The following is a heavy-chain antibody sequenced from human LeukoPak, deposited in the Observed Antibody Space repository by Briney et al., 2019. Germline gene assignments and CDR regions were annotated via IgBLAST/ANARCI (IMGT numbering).Heavy chain of an antibody. CDR2: IWYDGSNK. J-gene: IGHJ6*02. Sequence: PGGSLRLSCAASGFTFSSYGMHWVRQAPGKGLEWVAAIWYDGSNKNYADSVKGRLTISRDNSKNTLYLQMNSLGAEDTAVYYCARAYCSSTSCYADYYYGMDVWGQGTTVTVSS. V-gene: IGHV3-33*01. CDR1: GFTFSSYG. CDR3: ARAYCSSTSCYADYYYGMDV. D-gene: IGHD2-2*01.